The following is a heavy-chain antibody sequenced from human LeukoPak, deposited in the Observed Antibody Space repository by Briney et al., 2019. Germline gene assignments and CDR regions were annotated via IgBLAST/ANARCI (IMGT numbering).Heavy chain of an antibody. J-gene: IGHJ4*02. CDR2: IYYSGST. Sequence: PSETLSLTCTVSGGSISSYYWSWIRQPPGKGLEWIGYIYYSGSTNYNPSLKSRVTISVDTSKNQFSLKLSSVTAADTAVYYCARTQSGIAVAGTYDYWGQGTLVTVSS. CDR1: GGSISSYY. V-gene: IGHV4-59*01. CDR3: ARTQSGIAVAGTYDY. D-gene: IGHD6-19*01.